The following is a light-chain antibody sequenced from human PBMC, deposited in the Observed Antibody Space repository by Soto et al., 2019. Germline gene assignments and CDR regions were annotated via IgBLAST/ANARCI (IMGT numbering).Light chain of an antibody. V-gene: IGKV1-5*03. CDR2: KAS. J-gene: IGKJ1*01. CDR1: QNINVW. CDR3: QQYNTDET. Sequence: DIQMTQSPSTLSASVGDRVTITCRASQNINVWLAWYQQKPGKAPRLLIYKASSLESGVPSRFSGSGYGTEFTLTISSLQPDDFATYYCQQYNTDETFGQGTKVDIK.